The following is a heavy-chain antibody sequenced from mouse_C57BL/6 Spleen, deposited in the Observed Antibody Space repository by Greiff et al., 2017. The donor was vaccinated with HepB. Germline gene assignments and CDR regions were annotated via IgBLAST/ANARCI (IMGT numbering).Heavy chain of an antibody. CDR1: GYTFTSYW. CDR3: ARSAYYYGDWYFDV. CDR2: IYPSDSET. J-gene: IGHJ1*03. Sequence: VQLQQPGAELVRPGSSVKLSCKASGYTFTSYWMDWVKQRPGQGLEWIGNIYPSDSETHYNQKFKDKATLTVDKSSSTAYMQLSSLTSEDSAVYYCARSAYYYGDWYFDVWGTGTTVTVSS. D-gene: IGHD1-1*01. V-gene: IGHV1-61*01.